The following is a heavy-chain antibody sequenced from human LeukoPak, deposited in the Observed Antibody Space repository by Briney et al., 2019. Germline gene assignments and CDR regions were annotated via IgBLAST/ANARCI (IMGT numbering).Heavy chain of an antibody. V-gene: IGHV3-64*01. J-gene: IGHJ6*03. Sequence: GGSLRLSCAASGFTFSSYAVHWVRQAPGKGLEYVSAITSDGGRTYYANSEKGRFTISRDNSKNTLYLQMGSLRAEDMAVYYCARSRGLDVHYYYMDVWGKGTTVTVSS. CDR2: ITSDGGRT. CDR1: GFTFSSYA. D-gene: IGHD3-10*01. CDR3: ARSRGLDVHYYYMDV.